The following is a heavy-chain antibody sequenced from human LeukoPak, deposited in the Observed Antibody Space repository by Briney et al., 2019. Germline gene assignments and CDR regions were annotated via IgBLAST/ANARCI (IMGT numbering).Heavy chain of an antibody. D-gene: IGHD3-10*02. CDR2: INHSGST. CDR1: GGSFSGYY. V-gene: IGHV4-34*01. J-gene: IGHJ4*02. CDR3: ARVRVRGVIILYFDY. Sequence: PSETLSLTRAVYGGSFSGYYWSWIRQPPGKGLEWIGEINHSGSTNYNPSLKSRVTISVDTSKNQFSLKLSSVTAADTAVYYCARVRVRGVIILYFDYWGQGTLVTVSS.